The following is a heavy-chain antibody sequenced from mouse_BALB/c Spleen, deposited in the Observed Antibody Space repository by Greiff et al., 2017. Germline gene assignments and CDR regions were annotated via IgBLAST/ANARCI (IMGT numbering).Heavy chain of an antibody. Sequence: EVMLVESGGGLVQPGGSRKLSCAASGFTFSSFGMHWVRQAPEKGLEWVAYISSGSSTIYYADTVKGRFTISRDNPKNTLFLQMTSLRSEDTAMYYCARWGYDGDAMDYWGQGTSVTVSS. J-gene: IGHJ4*01. CDR1: GFTFSSFG. D-gene: IGHD2-2*01. V-gene: IGHV5-17*02. CDR2: ISSGSSTI. CDR3: ARWGYDGDAMDY.